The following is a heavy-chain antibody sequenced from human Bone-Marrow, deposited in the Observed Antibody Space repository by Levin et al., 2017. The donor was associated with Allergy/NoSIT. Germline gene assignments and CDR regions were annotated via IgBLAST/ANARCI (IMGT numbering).Heavy chain of an antibody. CDR1: GFTFSSYW. D-gene: IGHD6-19*01. V-gene: IGHV3-7*01. J-gene: IGHJ3*02. Sequence: GESLKISCAASGFTFSSYWMSWVRQAPGKGLEWVANIKQDGSEKYYVDSVKGRFTISRDNAKNSLYLQMNSLRAEDTAVYYCARALNRGEWLGQIWGQGTMVTVSS. CDR2: IKQDGSEK. CDR3: ARALNRGEWLGQI.